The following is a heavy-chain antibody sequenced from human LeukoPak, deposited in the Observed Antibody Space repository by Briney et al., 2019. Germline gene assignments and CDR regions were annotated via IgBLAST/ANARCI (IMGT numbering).Heavy chain of an antibody. CDR3: TRDGRPYYYGSGSRSWFDP. Sequence: PGGSLRLSCTTSGFTLDDHSMSWVRQAPGKGLEWVGFIRSKAYAGTTEYAASVKGRFTISRDDSKSIAYLQMNSLRTEDTAVYYCTRDGRPYYYGSGSRSWFDPWGQGTLVTVSS. CDR2: IRSKAYAGTT. CDR1: GFTLDDHS. D-gene: IGHD3-10*01. V-gene: IGHV3-49*04. J-gene: IGHJ5*02.